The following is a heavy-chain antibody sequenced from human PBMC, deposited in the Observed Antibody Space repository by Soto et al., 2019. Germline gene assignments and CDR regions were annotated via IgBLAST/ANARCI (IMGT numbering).Heavy chain of an antibody. D-gene: IGHD3-16*01. CDR1: GFTVSSNY. Sequence: EVQLVESGGGLIQPGGSLRLSCAASGFTVSSNYMSWVRQAPGKGLEWVSVIYSGGSTYYADSVKGRFTISRDNSKNTLYLQMNSLRAEDTAVYYCARAKNSTKTNFGFDYWGQGTLVTVSS. CDR3: ARAKNSTKTNFGFDY. J-gene: IGHJ4*02. V-gene: IGHV3-53*01. CDR2: IYSGGST.